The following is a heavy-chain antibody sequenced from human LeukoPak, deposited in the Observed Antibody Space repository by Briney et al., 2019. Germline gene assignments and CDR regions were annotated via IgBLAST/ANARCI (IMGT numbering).Heavy chain of an antibody. Sequence: PSKTLSLTCTVSGDSISSGDYYWSWIRQPAGKGLEWIGRISSSGSTNYNPSLKSRVTISVDTSKNQFSLKLSSVTAADTAVYYCARAIPGYDYVWGSYQYYFDYWGQGTLVTVSS. CDR3: ARAIPGYDYVWGSYQYYFDY. V-gene: IGHV4-61*02. CDR1: GDSISSGDYY. D-gene: IGHD3-16*01. CDR2: ISSSGST. J-gene: IGHJ4*02.